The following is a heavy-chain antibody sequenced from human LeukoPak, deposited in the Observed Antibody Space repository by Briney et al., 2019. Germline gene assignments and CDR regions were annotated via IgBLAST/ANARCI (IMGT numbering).Heavy chain of an antibody. Sequence: SGGSLRLSCAVSGFTFSSYWMSWVRQAPGKGLEWVANIKQDGSEKYYVDSVKGRFTISRDNAKNSLYLQMNSLRAEDTAVYYCAKDLGATYAFDIWGQGTMVTVSS. CDR1: GFTFSSYW. CDR2: IKQDGSEK. CDR3: AKDLGATYAFDI. V-gene: IGHV3-7*01. D-gene: IGHD1-26*01. J-gene: IGHJ3*02.